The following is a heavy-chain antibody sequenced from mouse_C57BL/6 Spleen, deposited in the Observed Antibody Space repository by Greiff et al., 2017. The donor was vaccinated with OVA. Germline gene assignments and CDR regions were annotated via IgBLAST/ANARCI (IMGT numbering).Heavy chain of an antibody. V-gene: IGHV1-82*01. Sequence: LVESGPELVKPGASVKISCKASGYAFSSSWMNWVKQRPGKGLEWIGRIYPGDGDTNYNGKFKGKATLTADKSSSTAYMQLSSLTSEDSAVYFCARHSTVVNFDYWGQGTTLTVSS. CDR2: IYPGDGDT. J-gene: IGHJ2*01. CDR1: GYAFSSSW. D-gene: IGHD1-1*01. CDR3: ARHSTVVNFDY.